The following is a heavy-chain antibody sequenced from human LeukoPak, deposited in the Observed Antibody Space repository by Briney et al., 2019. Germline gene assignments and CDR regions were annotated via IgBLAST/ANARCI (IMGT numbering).Heavy chain of an antibody. D-gene: IGHD3-22*01. CDR2: ISAYNGNT. V-gene: IGHV1-18*01. Sequence: ASVKVSCKASGYTLTSYGISWVRQAPGQGLEWMGWISAYNGNTNYAQKLQGRVTMTTDTSTSTAYMELRSLRSDDTAVYYCARDRDSSVLDAFDIWGQGTMVTVSS. CDR3: ARDRDSSVLDAFDI. CDR1: GYTLTSYG. J-gene: IGHJ3*02.